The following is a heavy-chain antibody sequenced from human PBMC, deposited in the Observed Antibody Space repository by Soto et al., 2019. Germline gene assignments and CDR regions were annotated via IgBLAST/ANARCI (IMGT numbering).Heavy chain of an antibody. J-gene: IGHJ4*02. CDR3: ARGYYDFWSGYYNFDY. D-gene: IGHD3-3*01. CDR2: ISAYNGNT. V-gene: IGHV1-18*01. Sequence: GASVKVSCKASGYTFTSYGISWVRQAPGQGLEWMGWISAYNGNTNYAQKLQGRVTMTTDTSTSTAYMELRSLRSDDTAVYYCARGYYDFWSGYYNFDYWGQGTLVTVSS. CDR1: GYTFTSYG.